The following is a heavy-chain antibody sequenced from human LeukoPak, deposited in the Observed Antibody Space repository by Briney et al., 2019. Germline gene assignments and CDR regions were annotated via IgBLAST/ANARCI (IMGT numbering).Heavy chain of an antibody. J-gene: IGHJ3*02. V-gene: IGHV4-39*01. D-gene: IGHD1-14*01. CDR1: GGSIRGSNYF. Sequence: WETLSLTCTVSGGSIRGSNYFWGWIRQPPGKGLEWTGTIYYSGSTYYSPSLKSRVTISVDTSKNQFSLKLSSVTAADTAVYYCARQASSGEPIWGQGTMVTVSS. CDR3: ARQASSGEPI. CDR2: IYYSGST.